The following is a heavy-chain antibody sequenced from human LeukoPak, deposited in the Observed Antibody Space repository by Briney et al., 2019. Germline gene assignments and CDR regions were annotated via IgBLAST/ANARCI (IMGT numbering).Heavy chain of an antibody. J-gene: IGHJ6*02. CDR2: ISSSGSTI. V-gene: IGHV3-48*03. CDR3: ARMGGDFWSGNQTYYYYGMDV. D-gene: IGHD3-3*01. CDR1: GFTLSSYE. Sequence: PGGSLRLSCAASGFTLSSYEMNWVRQAPGKGLEWVSYISSSGSTIYYADSVKGRFTISRDNAKNSLYLQMNSLRAEDTAVYYCARMGGDFWSGNQTYYYYGMDVWGQGTTVTVSS.